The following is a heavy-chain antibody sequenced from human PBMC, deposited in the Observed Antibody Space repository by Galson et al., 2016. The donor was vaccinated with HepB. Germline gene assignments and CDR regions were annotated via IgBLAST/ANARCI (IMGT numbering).Heavy chain of an antibody. CDR2: ISGSSTYT. Sequence: SLRLSCAVSGLSLSDYYMGWIRQAPGKGLEWVSYISGSSTYTNHGDPMKGRFTISRDNAKNSVYLQMNSLRAEDTAVYYCATSGNYFLSPFDYWGQGALVTVSS. CDR1: GLSLSDYY. D-gene: IGHD3-22*01. V-gene: IGHV3-11*03. J-gene: IGHJ4*02. CDR3: ATSGNYFLSPFDY.